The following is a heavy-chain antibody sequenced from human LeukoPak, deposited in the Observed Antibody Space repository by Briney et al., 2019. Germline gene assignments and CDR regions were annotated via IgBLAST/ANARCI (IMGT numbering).Heavy chain of an antibody. Sequence: SETLSLTCAVYGGSFSGYYWSWIRQPPGKGLEWIGEINHSGSTNYNPSLKSRVTISVDTSKNQFSLKLSSVTAADTAVYYCARHGSSWYLNWYFDLWGRGTLVTVSS. CDR2: INHSGST. CDR3: ARHGSSWYLNWYFDL. J-gene: IGHJ2*01. D-gene: IGHD6-13*01. V-gene: IGHV4-34*01. CDR1: GGSFSGYY.